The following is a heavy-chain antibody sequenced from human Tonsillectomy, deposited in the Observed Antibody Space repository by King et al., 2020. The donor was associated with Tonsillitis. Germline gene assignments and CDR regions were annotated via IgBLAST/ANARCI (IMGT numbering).Heavy chain of an antibody. D-gene: IGHD2/OR15-2a*01. V-gene: IGHV3-23*04. CDR3: AKDQVFHYPSPRGFY. J-gene: IGHJ4*02. Sequence: EQLVQSGGDLVQPGGSLRLSCGASGFTFSSYAMSWVRQAPGKGLEWGSAIIDSVGSTYYADSVKGPFTISRDNSNKTLYLQMHSLRAEHSAVYYFAKDQVFHYPSPRGFYWGQGTLVTVSS. CDR1: GFTFSSYA. CDR2: IIDSVGST.